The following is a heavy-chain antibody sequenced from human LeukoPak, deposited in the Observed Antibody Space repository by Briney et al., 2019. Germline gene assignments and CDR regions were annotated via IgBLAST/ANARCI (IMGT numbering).Heavy chain of an antibody. J-gene: IGHJ5*02. CDR3: AKLSQITFGFDL. CDR1: GFTFSSYG. CDR2: ISYDGSNK. V-gene: IGHV3-30*18. D-gene: IGHD3-16*01. Sequence: GGSLRLSCAASGFTFSSYGMHWVRQAPGKGLEWVAVISYDGSNKYYADSVKGRFTISRDNSKNTLYLQMNSLRAEDTAVYYCAKLSQITFGFDLWGQGTLVTVSS.